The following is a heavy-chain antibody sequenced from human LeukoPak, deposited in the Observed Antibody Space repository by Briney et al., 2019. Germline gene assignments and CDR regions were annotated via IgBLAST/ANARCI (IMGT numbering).Heavy chain of an antibody. V-gene: IGHV1-2*06. D-gene: IGHD3-22*01. CDR2: INPSSGGT. CDR3: ARRGSGYYDSREALVN. J-gene: IGHJ3*02. CDR1: GYNFIAYY. Sequence: ASVKVSCKTSGYNFIAYYIHWVRQAPGQGLEWMGRINPSSGGTNYAQEFQGRVTMTRDTSISTAYMELNSLISGDTAVYYCARRGSGYYDSREALVNWGQGTMVSVSS.